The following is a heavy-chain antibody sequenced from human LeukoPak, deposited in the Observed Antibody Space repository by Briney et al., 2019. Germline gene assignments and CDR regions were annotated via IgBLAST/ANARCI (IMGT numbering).Heavy chain of an antibody. D-gene: IGHD6-13*01. CDR1: GGSISSYY. V-gene: IGHV4-59*12. J-gene: IGHJ1*01. CDR2: IYYSGST. Sequence: PSETLSLTCTVSGGSISSYYWSWIRQPPGKGLEWIGYIYYSGSTNYNPSLKSRVTISVDTSKNQFSLKLSSVTAADTAVYYCARTEYSSSWSSTEYFQHWGQGTLVTVSS. CDR3: ARTEYSSSWSSTEYFQH.